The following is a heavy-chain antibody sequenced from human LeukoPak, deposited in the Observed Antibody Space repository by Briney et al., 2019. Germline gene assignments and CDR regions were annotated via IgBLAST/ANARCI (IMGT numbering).Heavy chain of an antibody. Sequence: GGSLRLSCAASGFTFSSYGMHWVRQAPGKGLEWVSSISSSSSYIYYADSVKGRFTISRDNAKNSLYLQMNSLRAEDTAVYYCARGPSSGSSSFDYWGQGTLVTVSS. CDR2: ISSSSSYI. V-gene: IGHV3-21*01. D-gene: IGHD6-19*01. J-gene: IGHJ4*02. CDR3: ARGPSSGSSSFDY. CDR1: GFTFSSYG.